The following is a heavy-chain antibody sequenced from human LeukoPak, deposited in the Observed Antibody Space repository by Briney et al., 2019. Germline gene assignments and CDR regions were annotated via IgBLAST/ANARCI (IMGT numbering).Heavy chain of an antibody. J-gene: IGHJ4*02. CDR1: GFTFSSYG. CDR2: IRYDGSNK. D-gene: IGHD6-19*01. V-gene: IGHV3-30*02. CDR3: ARDHGQWRVQMGEDY. Sequence: GGSLRLSCAASGFTFSSYGMHWVRQAPGKGLEWVAFIRYDGSNKYYADSVKGRFTISRDNSKNTLYLQMNSLRAEDTAVYYCARDHGQWRVQMGEDYWGQGTLVTVSS.